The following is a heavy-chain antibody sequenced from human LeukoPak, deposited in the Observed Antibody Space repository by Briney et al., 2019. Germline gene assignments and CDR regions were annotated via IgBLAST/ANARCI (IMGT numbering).Heavy chain of an antibody. CDR3: ARARAVSFGGYYYFDY. D-gene: IGHD2-21*02. CDR1: GSTFTSYD. CDR2: MNPNSGNT. J-gene: IGHJ4*02. V-gene: IGHV1-8*01. Sequence: ASVKVSCKTSGSTFTSYDINWVRQAPGQGLEWMGWMNPNSGNTGYPQKFQGRVTMTRNTSITTAYMELNSLRSEDTAVYYCARARAVSFGGYYYFDYWGQGTLVTVSS.